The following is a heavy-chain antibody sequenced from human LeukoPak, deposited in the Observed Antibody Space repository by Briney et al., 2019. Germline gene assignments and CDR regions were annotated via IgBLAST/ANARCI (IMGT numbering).Heavy chain of an antibody. V-gene: IGHV1-46*01. CDR2: INPSGGST. D-gene: IGHD6-19*01. Sequence: ASVKVSCKASGYTFTGYYMHWVRQAPGQGLEWMGIINPSGGSTSYAQKFQGRVTMTRDMSTSTVYMELSSLRSEDTAVYYCARGKYSSGWYAFDCYYYYMDVWGKGTTVTVSS. J-gene: IGHJ6*03. CDR3: ARGKYSSGWYAFDCYYYYMDV. CDR1: GYTFTGYY.